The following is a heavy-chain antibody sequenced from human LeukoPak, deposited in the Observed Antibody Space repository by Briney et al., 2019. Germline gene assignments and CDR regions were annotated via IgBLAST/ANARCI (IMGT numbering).Heavy chain of an antibody. J-gene: IGHJ4*02. CDR2: ISSNGDNT. Sequence: GVSLRLSCSVSGFTFSTYVMHWVRQAPGKGLEYVSAISSNGDNTFYADSVKGRFTISRDNSKNTLYLQMSSLRADDTAVYYCVRGTGYWGQGNLVTVSS. CDR3: VRGTGY. V-gene: IGHV3-64D*06. CDR1: GFTFSTYV.